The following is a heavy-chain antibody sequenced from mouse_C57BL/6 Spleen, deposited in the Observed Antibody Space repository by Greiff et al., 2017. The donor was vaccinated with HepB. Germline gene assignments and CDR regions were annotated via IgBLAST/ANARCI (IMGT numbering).Heavy chain of an antibody. Sequence: VQLQQSGAELVKPGASVKMSCKASGYTFTSYWITWVKQRPGQGLEWIGDIYPGSGSTNYNEKFKSKATLTVDTSSSTAYMQLSSLTSEDSAVYYCARRGGSSYVGYFDVWGTGTTVTVSS. J-gene: IGHJ1*03. CDR1: GYTFTSYW. CDR3: ARRGGSSYVGYFDV. D-gene: IGHD1-1*01. CDR2: IYPGSGST. V-gene: IGHV1-55*01.